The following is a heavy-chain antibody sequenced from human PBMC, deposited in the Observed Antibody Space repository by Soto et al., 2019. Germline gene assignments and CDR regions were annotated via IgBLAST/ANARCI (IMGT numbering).Heavy chain of an antibody. CDR3: ARGGSTGWLGGYYYHGMDV. Sequence: QVQLVQSGAEVKKPGASVTLSCTASGYTFTNYVIHWVRQAPGQRLEWVGWVNAGNGNTQYSQSCQGKVTITRDTSASTAYMGLSSLTSEDTAVYYCARGGSTGWLGGYYYHGMDVWGQGTTVTVSS. D-gene: IGHD2-2*01. V-gene: IGHV1-3*01. CDR1: GYTFTNYV. J-gene: IGHJ6*02. CDR2: VNAGNGNT.